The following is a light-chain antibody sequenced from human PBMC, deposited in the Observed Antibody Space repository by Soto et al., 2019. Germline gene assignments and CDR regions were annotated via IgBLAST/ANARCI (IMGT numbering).Light chain of an antibody. CDR3: QKYNSYSTWT. J-gene: IGKJ1*01. CDR1: QTISTW. Sequence: DVQMTQSPSTLSASVGDRVTITCRASQTISTWLAGYKQKPGEAPKLLIYDASSLESGVPSRFSGSGSGTEFTLTISSLQHGDFSTYYCQKYNSYSTWTFGQGTKVEIK. CDR2: DAS. V-gene: IGKV1-5*01.